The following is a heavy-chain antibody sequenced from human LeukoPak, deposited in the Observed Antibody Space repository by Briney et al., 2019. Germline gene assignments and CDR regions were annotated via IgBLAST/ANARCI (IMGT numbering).Heavy chain of an antibody. CDR1: GGSFSGYY. J-gene: IGHJ4*02. V-gene: IGHV4-34*01. CDR3: ARTGGSGSKFDY. D-gene: IGHD3-10*01. CDR2: INHSGST. Sequence: SETLSLTCAVYGGSFSGYYWSWIRQPPGKGLEWIGEINHSGSTNYNPSLKSRVTISVDTSKNQLSLKLSSVTAADTAVYYCARTGGSGSKFDYWGQGTLVTVSS.